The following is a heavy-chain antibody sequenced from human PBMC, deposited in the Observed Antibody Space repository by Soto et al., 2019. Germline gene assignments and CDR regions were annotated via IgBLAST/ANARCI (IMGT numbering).Heavy chain of an antibody. J-gene: IGHJ4*02. D-gene: IGHD6-6*01. Sequence: RRLSCAASGFTFSIYGMHWVRQAPGKGLEWVAVISYDGSNKYYADSVKGRFTISRDNSKNTLYLPMNSLRAEDTAVYYCAKMARSSSSPSYYRGQGTLVTASS. CDR1: GFTFSIYG. V-gene: IGHV3-30*18. CDR3: AKMARSSSSPSYY. CDR2: ISYDGSNK.